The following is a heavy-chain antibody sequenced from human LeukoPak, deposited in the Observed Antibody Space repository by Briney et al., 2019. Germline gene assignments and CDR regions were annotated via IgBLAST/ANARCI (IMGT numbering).Heavy chain of an antibody. J-gene: IGHJ6*02. Sequence: GRSLRPSCAASGFTFSRYAMHCVREAPGKGLGWVAGISYDGSNKYYADSVKGRFTVSRDNSKNTLYLQMNSLRAEDTAVYYCARSKLGYCSGGSCYYYYYGTDVWGQGTTVTVSS. CDR3: ARSKLGYCSGGSCYYYYYGTDV. CDR1: GFTFSRYA. CDR2: ISYDGSNK. D-gene: IGHD2-15*01. V-gene: IGHV3-30-3*01.